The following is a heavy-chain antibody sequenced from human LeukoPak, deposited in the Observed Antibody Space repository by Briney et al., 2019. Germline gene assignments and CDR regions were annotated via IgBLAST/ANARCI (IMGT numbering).Heavy chain of an antibody. CDR2: ISYDGSNK. Sequence: GGSLRLSCAASGFTFSSYGMHWVRQAPGKGLEWVAVISYDGSNKYHADSVEGRFTISRDNSKNTLYLQMNSLRAEDTAVYYCAKLLYDSSGSNFDYWGQGTLVTVSS. CDR3: AKLLYDSSGSNFDY. J-gene: IGHJ4*02. D-gene: IGHD3-22*01. V-gene: IGHV3-30*18. CDR1: GFTFSSYG.